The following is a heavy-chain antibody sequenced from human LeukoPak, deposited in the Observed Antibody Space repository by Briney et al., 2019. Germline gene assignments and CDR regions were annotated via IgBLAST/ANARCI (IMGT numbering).Heavy chain of an antibody. CDR2: IYSGGST. CDR3: AKRVHYDSSAAYFDY. Sequence: GGSLRLSCAASGFTFNNYWMSWVRQAPGKGLEWVSVIYSGGSTYYADSVKGRFTISRDNSKNTLYLQMNSLRAEDTAVYYCAKRVHYDSSAAYFDYWGQGTLVTVSS. D-gene: IGHD3-22*01. J-gene: IGHJ4*02. CDR1: GFTFNNYW. V-gene: IGHV3-53*01.